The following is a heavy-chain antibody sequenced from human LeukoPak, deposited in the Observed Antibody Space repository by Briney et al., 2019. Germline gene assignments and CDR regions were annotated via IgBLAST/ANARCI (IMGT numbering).Heavy chain of an antibody. CDR2: IMSIFDSP. Sequence: SVKVSCKASGGPFRSYTINWVRQAPGQGLEWMGGIMSIFDSPNYAQKFQGRLKITADESTSTVYMELSSLRSDDTAVFYCSREGGEGNSGFYRDYWGQGTLVTVSS. J-gene: IGHJ4*02. V-gene: IGHV1-69*13. CDR1: GGPFRSYT. D-gene: IGHD3-3*01. CDR3: SREGGEGNSGFYRDY.